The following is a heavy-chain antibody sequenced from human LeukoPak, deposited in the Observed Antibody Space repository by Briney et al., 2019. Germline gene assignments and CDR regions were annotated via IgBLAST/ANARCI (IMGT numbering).Heavy chain of an antibody. CDR1: GFTFSSYG. CDR2: LSYDGRNK. D-gene: IGHD6-13*01. J-gene: IGHJ3*02. Sequence: PRGSLRLSCAASGFTFSSYGMHWVRQAPGKGLEWVAVLSYDGRNKYYADSVKGRFTISRDNSKNTLYLQMNSLRAEDTAVYYCAKSVYSSSWYGAFDIWGQGTMVTVSS. CDR3: AKSVYSSSWYGAFDI. V-gene: IGHV3-30*18.